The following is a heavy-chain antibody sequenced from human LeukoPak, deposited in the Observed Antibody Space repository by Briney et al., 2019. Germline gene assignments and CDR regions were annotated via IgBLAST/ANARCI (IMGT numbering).Heavy chain of an antibody. Sequence: SETLSLTCTVSGGSIRSSYYYWGWIRQPPGKGLEWIGYIYHSGSTYYNPSLKSRVTISVDRSKNQFSLKLSSVTAADTAVYYCARGVFGDAFDYWGQGTLVTVSS. V-gene: IGHV4-30-2*01. CDR2: IYHSGST. CDR3: ARGVFGDAFDY. D-gene: IGHD3-10*02. CDR1: GGSIRSSYYY. J-gene: IGHJ4*02.